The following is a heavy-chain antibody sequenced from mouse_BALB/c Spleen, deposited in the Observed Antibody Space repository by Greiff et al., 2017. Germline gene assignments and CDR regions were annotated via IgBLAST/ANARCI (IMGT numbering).Heavy chain of an antibody. D-gene: IGHD1-1*01. Sequence: VQLKESGPGLVKPSQSLSLTCTVTGYSITSDYAWNWIRQFPGNKLEWMGYISYSGSTSYNPSLKSRISITRDTSKNQFFLQLNSVTTEDTATYYCARGTTVVRYAMDYWGQGTSVTVSS. J-gene: IGHJ4*01. CDR1: GYSITSDYA. V-gene: IGHV3-2*02. CDR3: ARGTTVVRYAMDY. CDR2: ISYSGST.